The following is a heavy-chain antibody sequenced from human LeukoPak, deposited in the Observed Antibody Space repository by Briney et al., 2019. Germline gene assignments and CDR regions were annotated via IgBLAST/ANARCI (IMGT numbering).Heavy chain of an antibody. CDR2: IDTDGSST. D-gene: IGHD3-10*01. CDR3: ARVGGSSDFDY. J-gene: IGHJ4*02. Sequence: PGGSLRLSCAASGFTFSSYWMQWVRQAPGKGLVWVSRIDTDGSSTSYADSVKGRFTVSRDNAKNTLYLQMNSLRAEDTAVYYCARVGGSSDFDYWGQGTLVTVSS. CDR1: GFTFSSYW. V-gene: IGHV3-74*01.